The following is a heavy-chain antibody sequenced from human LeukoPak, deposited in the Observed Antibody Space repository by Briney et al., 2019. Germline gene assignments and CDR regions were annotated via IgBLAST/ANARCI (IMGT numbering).Heavy chain of an antibody. Sequence: PGRSLRLSCAASGFTFSSYGMHWVLQAPGKGLEWVAVISYDGSNKYYADSVKGRFTISRDNSKNTLYLQMNSLRAEDTAVYYCAKDREGSSWFDYWGQGTLVTVSS. J-gene: IGHJ4*02. CDR3: AKDREGSSWFDY. D-gene: IGHD6-13*01. CDR2: ISYDGSNK. V-gene: IGHV3-30*18. CDR1: GFTFSSYG.